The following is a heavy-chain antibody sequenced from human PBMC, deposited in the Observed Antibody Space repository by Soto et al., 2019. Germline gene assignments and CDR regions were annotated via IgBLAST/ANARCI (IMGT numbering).Heavy chain of an antibody. CDR3: AKGLWFGELPYYYGMDV. D-gene: IGHD3-10*01. Sequence: PGGSLRLSCAASGFTFSSYAMSWVRQAPGKGLEWVSAISGSGGSTYYADSVKGRFTISRDNSKNTLYLQMNSLRAEDTAVYYCAKGLWFGELPYYYGMDVWGQGTTVTVSS. J-gene: IGHJ6*02. CDR1: GFTFSSYA. CDR2: ISGSGGST. V-gene: IGHV3-23*01.